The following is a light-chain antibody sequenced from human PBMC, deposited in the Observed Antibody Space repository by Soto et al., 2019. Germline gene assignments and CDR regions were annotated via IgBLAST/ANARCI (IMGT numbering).Light chain of an antibody. CDR1: QSVSSSY. J-gene: IGKJ1*01. CDR3: QQYGNSPT. V-gene: IGKV3-20*01. Sequence: EIVFTQSPGTLSLSPGERATLSCRASQSVSSSYLAWYQQKPGQAPRLLIYGASSRATGIPDRFSGSGSGTDFTLTISRLEPEDFAVYYCQQYGNSPTFGQGTKVDI. CDR2: GAS.